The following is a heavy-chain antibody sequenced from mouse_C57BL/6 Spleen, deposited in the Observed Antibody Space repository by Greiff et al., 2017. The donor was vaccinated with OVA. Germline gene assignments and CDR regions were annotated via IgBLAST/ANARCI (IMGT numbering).Heavy chain of an antibody. D-gene: IGHD1-1*01. V-gene: IGHV14-3*01. Sequence: VQLQQSVAELVRPGASVKLSCTASGFNIKNTYMHWVKQRPEQGLEWIGRIDPANGNTKYAPKFQGKATITADTSSNTAYLQLSSLTSEDTAIYYCARDTTVVAGAFYYAMDGWGQGTSVTVSS. CDR2: IDPANGNT. CDR3: ARDTTVVAGAFYYAMDG. CDR1: GFNIKNTY. J-gene: IGHJ4*01.